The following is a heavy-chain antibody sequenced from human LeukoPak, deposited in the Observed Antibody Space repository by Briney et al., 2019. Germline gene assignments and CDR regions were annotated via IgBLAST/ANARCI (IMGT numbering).Heavy chain of an antibody. D-gene: IGHD2-2*01. CDR3: ARLSSRYCSSTSCPPAYYYYYYMDV. V-gene: IGHV4-39*01. CDR2: IYYSGST. CDR1: GGSISSSSYY. J-gene: IGHJ6*03. Sequence: SETLSLTCTVSGGSISSSSYYWGWIRQPPGKGLEWIGSIYYSGSTYYNPSLKSRVTISVDTSKNQFSLKLSSVTAADTAVYYCARLSSRYCSSTSCPPAYYYYYYMDVWGKGTTVTISS.